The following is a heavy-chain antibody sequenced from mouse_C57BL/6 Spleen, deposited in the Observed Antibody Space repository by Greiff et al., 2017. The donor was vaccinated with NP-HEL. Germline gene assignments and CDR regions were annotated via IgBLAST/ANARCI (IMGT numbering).Heavy chain of an antibody. CDR1: GYTFTSYW. CDR3: AKEGSAWFAY. Sequence: QVQLQQPGTELVTPGASVKLSCKASGYTFTSYWMHWVQQRPGPARSWIGNLNPRNGGTNYNEKFKSKATLTVDKSSSTAYMQLSSLTSEDSAVYYCAKEGSAWFAYWGQGTLVTVSA. V-gene: IGHV1-53*01. J-gene: IGHJ3*01. D-gene: IGHD1-1*01. CDR2: LNPRNGGT.